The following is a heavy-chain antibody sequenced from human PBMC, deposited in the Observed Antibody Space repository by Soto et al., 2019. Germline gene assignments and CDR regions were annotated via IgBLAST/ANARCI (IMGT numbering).Heavy chain of an antibody. J-gene: IGHJ6*02. D-gene: IGHD1-26*01. Sequence: LSLTCTVSGGSISSYYWSWIRQPPGKGLEWIGYIYYSGSTNYNPSLKSRVTISVDTSKNQFSLKLSSVTAADTAVYYCARDDSGVYSTKYYRMDVWGQGTKVTVYS. CDR1: GGSISSYY. CDR2: IYYSGST. V-gene: IGHV4-59*01. CDR3: ARDDSGVYSTKYYRMDV.